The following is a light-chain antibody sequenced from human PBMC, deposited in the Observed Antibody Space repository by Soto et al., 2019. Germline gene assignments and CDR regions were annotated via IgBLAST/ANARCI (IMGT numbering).Light chain of an antibody. V-gene: IGKV1-9*01. J-gene: IGKJ1*01. CDR3: QQYNSFTWT. Sequence: IQLTQSPSSLSASVGDRVSITCRASQDISSYLGWYQQKPGKAPKLLIYAASTLQSGVPSRFSGSGSGTEFTLTISSLQPDDFATYYCQQYNSFTWTFGQGTKVDIK. CDR2: AAS. CDR1: QDISSY.